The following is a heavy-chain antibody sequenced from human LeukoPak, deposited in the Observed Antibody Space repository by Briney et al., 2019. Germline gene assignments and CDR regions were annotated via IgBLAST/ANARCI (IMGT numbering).Heavy chain of an antibody. CDR2: IIPIFGTA. V-gene: IGHV1-69*06. Sequence: ASVKVSCKASGYTFTSYYMHWVRQAPGQGLEWMGGIIPIFGTANYTQKFQGRVTITADKSTSTAYMELSSLRSVDTAVYYCARASYDYVWGSYRRGAFDIWGQGTMVTVSS. CDR1: GYTFTSYY. CDR3: ARASYDYVWGSYRRGAFDI. J-gene: IGHJ3*02. D-gene: IGHD3-16*02.